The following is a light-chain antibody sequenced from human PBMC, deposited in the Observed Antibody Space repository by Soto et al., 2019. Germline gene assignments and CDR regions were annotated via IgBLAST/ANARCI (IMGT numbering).Light chain of an antibody. J-gene: IGKJ4*01. CDR3: QQSHTTPLS. CDR1: QSISNS. CDR2: AAS. V-gene: IGKV1-39*01. Sequence: DIQMTQSPSSLSASVVDRVTITCRASQSISNSLSWYQQKPGKAPKLLIYAASSLQSGVPSRVIGNGSGTDFTLTISSLRPEDFATYYCQQSHTTPLSFGGGTKVDIK.